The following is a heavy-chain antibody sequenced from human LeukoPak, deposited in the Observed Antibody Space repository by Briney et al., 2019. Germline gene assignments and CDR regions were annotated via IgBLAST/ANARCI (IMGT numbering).Heavy chain of an antibody. Sequence: PSETLSLTCTVSGGSISSSSYYWGWIRQPPGKGLEWIGSIYYNGSTYYNPSLKSRVTISVDTSKNQFSLKLSSVTAADTAVYYCASRPSSGWANDAFDIWGQGTMVTVSS. J-gene: IGHJ3*02. CDR1: GGSISSSSYY. CDR3: ASRPSSGWANDAFDI. V-gene: IGHV4-39*01. CDR2: IYYNGST. D-gene: IGHD6-19*01.